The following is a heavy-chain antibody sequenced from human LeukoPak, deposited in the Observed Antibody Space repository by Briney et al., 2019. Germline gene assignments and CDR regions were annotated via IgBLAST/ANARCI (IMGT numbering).Heavy chain of an antibody. CDR3: ARVDYGDYEEFDP. D-gene: IGHD4-17*01. J-gene: IGHJ5*02. CDR1: GGSITTNNYY. Sequence: PSETLSLTCTVSGGSITTNNYYWGWIRQPPGKGLEWIGMISYSGSTYYNPSLKSRVTMSVDTSKNQFSLKLSSVTAADTAVYYCARVDYGDYEEFDPWGQGTLVTVSS. CDR2: ISYSGST. V-gene: IGHV4-39*07.